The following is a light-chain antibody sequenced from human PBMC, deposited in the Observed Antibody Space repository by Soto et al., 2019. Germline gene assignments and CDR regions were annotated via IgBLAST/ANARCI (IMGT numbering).Light chain of an antibody. CDR2: DVS. V-gene: IGLV2-14*01. J-gene: IGLJ2*01. CDR3: SSYTSSSTPVV. CDR1: SSDVGGYNY. Sequence: QSALTQPASVSGSPGQSITISCTEPSSDVGGYNYVSWYQQHPGKAPKLMIYDVSNRPSGVSNRFSGSKSGNTASLTISGLQAEDEADYYCSSYTSSSTPVVFGGGTQLTVL.